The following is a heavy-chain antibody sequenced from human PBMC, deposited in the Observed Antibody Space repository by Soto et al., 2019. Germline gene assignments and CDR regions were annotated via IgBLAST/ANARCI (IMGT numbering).Heavy chain of an antibody. Sequence: PSQTLSLTCAISGDSVSSNSAAWNWTRQSPSRGLEWLGRTYYRSKWYNDYAVSVKSRITINPDTSKNQFSLQLNSVTPEDTAVYYCAREDYSKPLGGMDVWGQGTTVTVSS. CDR1: GDSVSSNSAA. J-gene: IGHJ6*02. V-gene: IGHV6-1*01. CDR2: TYYRSKWYN. D-gene: IGHD4-4*01. CDR3: AREDYSKPLGGMDV.